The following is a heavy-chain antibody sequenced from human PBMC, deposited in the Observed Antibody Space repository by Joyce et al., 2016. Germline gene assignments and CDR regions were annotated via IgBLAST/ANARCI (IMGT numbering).Heavy chain of an antibody. Sequence: QVQLVQSGAEVKKPGSSVKVSCKASGGGTFSNYDFSWVRQAPGQGLEWMGRIIPILRIADYAQRFQGRVTITADMSASTAYMDLSSLRYEDTAVYFCAREPLDSRSNSGFFYHFDNWGQGTRVTVSS. CDR3: AREPLDSRSNSGFFYHFDN. D-gene: IGHD4-23*01. J-gene: IGHJ4*02. CDR1: GGGTFSNYD. CDR2: IIPILRIA. V-gene: IGHV1-69*04.